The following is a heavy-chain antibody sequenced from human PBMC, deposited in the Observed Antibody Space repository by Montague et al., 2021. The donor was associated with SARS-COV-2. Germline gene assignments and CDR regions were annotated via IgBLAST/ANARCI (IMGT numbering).Heavy chain of an antibody. CDR2: IYTSGST. CDR1: GGSISSYY. Sequence: SETLSLTCSVSGGSISSYYWSWIRQPAGKGLEWIGRIYTSGSTNFNPSLKSRVTMSVDTSKNQFSLKLSSVTAADTAVYYCARDVGVPLAPPYSWFDPWGQGTLVIVSS. J-gene: IGHJ5*02. V-gene: IGHV4-4*07. CDR3: ARDVGVPLAPPYSWFDP. D-gene: IGHD2-2*01.